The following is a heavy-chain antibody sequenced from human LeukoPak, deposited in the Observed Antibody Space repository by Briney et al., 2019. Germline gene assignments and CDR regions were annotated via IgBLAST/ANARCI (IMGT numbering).Heavy chain of an antibody. J-gene: IGHJ4*02. CDR2: ISGSSRYI. CDR3: ARVNSALVVSSEGSWAGSLGFDH. CDR1: GIPFSNYT. Sequence: GGSLRLSCAASGIPFSNYTLTWVLQAPGKGLVWVSSISGSSRYIHYSDSVRGRFSISRDNAKNSVYLQMDSLTADDTAVYYCARVNSALVVSSEGSWAGSLGFDHWGQGILVIVSS. D-gene: IGHD3-22*01. V-gene: IGHV3-21*06.